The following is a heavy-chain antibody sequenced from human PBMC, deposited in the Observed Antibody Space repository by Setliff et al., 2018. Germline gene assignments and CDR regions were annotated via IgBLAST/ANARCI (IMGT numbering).Heavy chain of an antibody. CDR2: FYHSAST. J-gene: IGHJ6*03. V-gene: IGHV4-59*08. CDR1: GGSISSDY. CDR3: ARASRFGTTMWRGDYYMDV. D-gene: IGHD3-10*01. Sequence: PSETLSLTCNVSGGSISSDYWSWIRQPPGKPLEWIGYFYHSASTNYNPSLKGRVTMSADTSKNQLSLSLTSVSVADTAIYYCARASRFGTTMWRGDYYMDVWGKGTTVTVSS.